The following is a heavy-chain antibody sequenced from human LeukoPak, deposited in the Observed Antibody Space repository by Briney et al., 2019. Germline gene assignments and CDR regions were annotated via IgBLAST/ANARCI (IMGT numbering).Heavy chain of an antibody. CDR3: ARGGCSSTSCFHFDY. Sequence: PSGTLSLTCAVSGGSISSSNWWSWVRQPPGKGLEWIGEIYHSGSTNYNPSLKSRVTISVGKSKNQFSLKLSSVTAADTAVYYCARGGCSSTSCFHFDYWGQGTLVTVSS. D-gene: IGHD2-2*01. CDR1: GGSISSSNW. V-gene: IGHV4-4*02. J-gene: IGHJ4*02. CDR2: IYHSGST.